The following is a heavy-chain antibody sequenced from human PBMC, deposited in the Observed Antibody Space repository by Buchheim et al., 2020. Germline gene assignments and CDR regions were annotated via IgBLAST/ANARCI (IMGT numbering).Heavy chain of an antibody. J-gene: IGHJ5*02. V-gene: IGHV1-3*01. CDR2: INPGNGDT. Sequence: QVQLVQSGAEVKKPGASVKVSCMASGYTFTTYAIYWVRQAPGQRLEWMGWINPGNGDTTYSQKFQGRVTITRDASASTSYMDLSSLRSEDTAVYYCARDTFWFDPWGQGTL. D-gene: IGHD2/OR15-2a*01. CDR1: GYTFTTYA. CDR3: ARDTFWFDP.